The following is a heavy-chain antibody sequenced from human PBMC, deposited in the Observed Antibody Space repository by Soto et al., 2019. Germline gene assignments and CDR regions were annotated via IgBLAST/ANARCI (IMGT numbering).Heavy chain of an antibody. V-gene: IGHV3-15*01. CDR2: IKSKTDGGTT. J-gene: IGHJ6*02. D-gene: IGHD2-15*01. Sequence: PGGSLRLSCAASGFTFSNAWMSWVRQAPGKGLEWVGRIKSKTDGGTTDYAAPVKGRFTISRDDSKNTLYLQMNSLKTEDTAVYYCTTARYGYYYYYGMDVWGQGTTVTVSS. CDR1: GFTFSNAW. CDR3: TTARYGYYYYYGMDV.